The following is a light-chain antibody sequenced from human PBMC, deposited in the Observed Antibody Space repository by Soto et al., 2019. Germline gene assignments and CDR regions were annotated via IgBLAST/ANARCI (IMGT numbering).Light chain of an antibody. V-gene: IGKV1-17*01. CDR3: QQYNNWPPRIT. Sequence: DIQMTQSPSSLSASVGDRVTITCRASQGIRNDLGWYQQKPGKAPKRLIYAASSLQSGVPSRFSGSGSGTDFTLTISCLQSEDFALYYCQQYNNWPPRITFGQGTRLEIK. CDR2: AAS. CDR1: QGIRND. J-gene: IGKJ5*01.